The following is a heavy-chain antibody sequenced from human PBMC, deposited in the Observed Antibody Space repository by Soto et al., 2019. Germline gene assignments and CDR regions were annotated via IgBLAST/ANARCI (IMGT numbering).Heavy chain of an antibody. D-gene: IGHD4-17*01. J-gene: IGHJ4*02. CDR1: GGSISSYY. CDR2: IYYSGST. Sequence: SETLSLTCTVSGGSISSYYWSWIRQPPGKGLEWIGYIYYSGSTNYNPSLKSRVTISVDTSKNQFSLKLSSVTAADTAVYYCARHVEAVTMFDYWAQRTLVTVSS. CDR3: ARHVEAVTMFDY. V-gene: IGHV4-59*08.